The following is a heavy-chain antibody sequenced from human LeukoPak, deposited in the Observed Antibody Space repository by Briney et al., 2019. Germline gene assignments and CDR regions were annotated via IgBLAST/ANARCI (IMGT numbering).Heavy chain of an antibody. CDR3: ARKRGKGGYDPFDY. CDR2: IYYSGST. J-gene: IGHJ4*02. CDR1: GGSISSYY. D-gene: IGHD5-12*01. Sequence: PSETLSLTCTVSGGSISSYYWSWIRQPPGKGLEWIGYIYYSGSTNYNPSLKSRVTISVDTSKNQFSLKLSSVTAADTAVYYSARKRGKGGYDPFDYWGQGTLVTVSS. V-gene: IGHV4-59*01.